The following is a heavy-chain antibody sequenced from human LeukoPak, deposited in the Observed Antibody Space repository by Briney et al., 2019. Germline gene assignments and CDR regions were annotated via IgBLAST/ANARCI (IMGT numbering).Heavy chain of an antibody. CDR2: IYHSGST. V-gene: IGHV4-38-2*02. CDR1: GYSISSGYY. J-gene: IGHJ4*02. CDR3: ARGRGYSYGLAVYFDY. D-gene: IGHD5-18*01. Sequence: SETLSLTCTVSGYSISSGYYWGWIRQPPGKGLEWIGSIYHSGSTYYNPSLKSRVTISVDTPKNQFSLKLSSVTAADTAVYYCARGRGYSYGLAVYFDYWGQGTLVTVSS.